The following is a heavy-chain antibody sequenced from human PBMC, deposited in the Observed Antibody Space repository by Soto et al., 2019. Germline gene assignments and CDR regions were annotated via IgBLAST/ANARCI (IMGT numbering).Heavy chain of an antibody. Sequence: EVQLLESGGGLVQPGGSLRPSFVVSGFTFGSYAMSWVRQAPEKGPEWVAILGGNGFTTYYADSVKGRFTISGDKSKSTLFLQMNSLRADDTGVYYCAKALRPSLNFFYYMDVWGRGTSVTVSS. CDR3: AKALRPSLNFFYYMDV. D-gene: IGHD2-2*01. CDR1: GFTFGSYA. J-gene: IGHJ6*03. V-gene: IGHV3-23*01. CDR2: LGGNGFTT.